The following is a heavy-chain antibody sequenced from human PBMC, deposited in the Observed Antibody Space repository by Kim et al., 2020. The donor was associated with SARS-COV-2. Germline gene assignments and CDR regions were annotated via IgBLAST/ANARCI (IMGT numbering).Heavy chain of an antibody. V-gene: IGHV3-72*01. CDR2: TRNKANSYTT. CDR1: GFTFSDHY. J-gene: IGHJ6*02. Sequence: GGSLRLSCAASGFTFSDHYMDWVRQAPGKGLEWVGRTRNKANSYTTEYAASVKGRFTISRDDSKNSLYLQMNSLKTEDTAVYYCARMLGSCSGGSCYGGYYYHYFGMDVVGQGTTVTVS. D-gene: IGHD2-15*01. CDR3: ARMLGSCSGGSCYGGYYYHYFGMDV.